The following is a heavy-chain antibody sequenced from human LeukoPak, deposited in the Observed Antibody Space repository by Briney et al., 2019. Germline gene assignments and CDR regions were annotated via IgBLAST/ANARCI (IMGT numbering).Heavy chain of an antibody. CDR2: IYHSGST. J-gene: IGHJ5*02. CDR1: GGSISSYY. CDR3: ARASSGSYPHWFDP. V-gene: IGHV4-38-2*02. Sequence: SETLSLTCTVSGGSISSYYWSWIRQPPGKGLEWIGSIYHSGSTYYNPSLKSRVTISVDTSKNQFSLKLSSVTAADTAVYYCARASSGSYPHWFDPWGQGTLVTVSS. D-gene: IGHD6-19*01.